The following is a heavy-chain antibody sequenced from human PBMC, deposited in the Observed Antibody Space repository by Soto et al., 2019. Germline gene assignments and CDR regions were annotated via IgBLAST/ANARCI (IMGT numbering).Heavy chain of an antibody. D-gene: IGHD2-21*01. CDR2: INHLGSI. V-gene: IGHV4-34*01. CDR3: ARGGISHWAYFYYMDV. J-gene: IGHJ6*03. CDR1: GGSLSDYF. Sequence: PSETLSLTCVVSGGSLSDYFWIWIRQPPGMALEWIGEINHLGSINYNPSLKSRVTMSVDTSKNQFSLTLNSVTAADTATYYCARGGISHWAYFYYMDVWDRGTTLTVSS.